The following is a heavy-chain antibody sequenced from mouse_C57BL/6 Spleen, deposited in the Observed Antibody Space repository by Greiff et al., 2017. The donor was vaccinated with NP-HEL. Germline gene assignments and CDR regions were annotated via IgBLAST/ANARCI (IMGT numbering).Heavy chain of an antibody. V-gene: IGHV1-82*01. J-gene: IGHJ4*01. D-gene: IGHD4-1*01. CDR2: IYPGDGDT. Sequence: QVQLKESGPELVKPGASVKISCKASGYAFSSSWMNWVKQRPGKGLEWIGRIYPGDGDTNYNGKFKGKATLTADKSSSTAYMQLSSLTSEDSAVYFCARTLTEFYAMDYWGQGTSVTVSS. CDR1: GYAFSSSW. CDR3: ARTLTEFYAMDY.